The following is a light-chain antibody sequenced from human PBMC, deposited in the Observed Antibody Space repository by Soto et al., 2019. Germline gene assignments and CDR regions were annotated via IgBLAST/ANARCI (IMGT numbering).Light chain of an antibody. V-gene: IGKV1-39*01. CDR2: AAS. CDR3: QQTYTTPSTT. Sequence: DIQMIQSPSSLSASVGDRVTITCRASQSISIYLNWYQQKPGKAPKLLMYAASSLQSGVPSRFSGSGSGTDFTLTIDSLQPEDSATYYCQQTYTTPSTTFGQGTRLEIK. CDR1: QSISIY. J-gene: IGKJ5*01.